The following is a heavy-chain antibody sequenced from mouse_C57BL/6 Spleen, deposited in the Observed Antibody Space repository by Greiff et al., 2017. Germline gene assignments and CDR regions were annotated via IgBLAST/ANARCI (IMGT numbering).Heavy chain of an antibody. CDR2: IGPETGGT. D-gene: IGHD1-1*01. CDR3: TRCYGSSGYAMDY. CDR1: GYTFTDYE. Sequence: QVQLKESGAELVRPGASVTLSCKASGYTFTDYEMHWVQQTPVHGLEWIGAIGPETGGTAYNQKFKGKAILTADKSSSTAYMELRSLTSEDSAVYYGTRCYGSSGYAMDYWGQGTSVTVSS. V-gene: IGHV1-15*01. J-gene: IGHJ4*01.